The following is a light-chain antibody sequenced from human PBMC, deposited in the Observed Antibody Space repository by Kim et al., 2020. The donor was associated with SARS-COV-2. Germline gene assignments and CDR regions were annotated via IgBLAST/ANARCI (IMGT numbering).Light chain of an antibody. CDR1: SSDIGGYNY. CDR3: CSYAGSKKV. Sequence: QSALAQPPSASGSPGQSVTISCTGTSSDIGGYNYVSWYQQHPGKAPKLMIYEVSTRPSGVPDRFSGSKSGNTASLTVSGLQAEDEADYYCCSYAGSKKVFGGGTKLTVL. V-gene: IGLV2-8*01. J-gene: IGLJ3*02. CDR2: EVS.